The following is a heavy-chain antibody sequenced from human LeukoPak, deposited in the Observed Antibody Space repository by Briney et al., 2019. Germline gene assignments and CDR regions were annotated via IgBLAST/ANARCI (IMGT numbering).Heavy chain of an antibody. CDR1: GFTFSSYG. CDR3: AKSADPIVVVTAANDY. D-gene: IGHD2-21*02. CDR2: IRYDGSNK. V-gene: IGHV3-30*02. Sequence: GGSLRLSCAASGFTFSSYGMHWVRQAPGKGLEWVAFIRYDGSNKYYADSVKGRFTISRDNSKNTLYLQMNSLRAEDTAVYYCAKSADPIVVVTAANDYWGQGTLVTVSS. J-gene: IGHJ4*02.